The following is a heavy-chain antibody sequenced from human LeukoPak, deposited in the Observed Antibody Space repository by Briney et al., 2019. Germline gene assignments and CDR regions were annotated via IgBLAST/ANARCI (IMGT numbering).Heavy chain of an antibody. D-gene: IGHD1-7*01. Sequence: KPSETLSLTCTVSGGSISSSSYYWGWIRQPAGKGLEWIGRIYTSGSTNYNPSLKSRVTISVDTSKNQFSLKLSSVTAADTAVYYCARDLNWNYVYYFDYWGQGTLVTVSS. J-gene: IGHJ4*02. CDR3: ARDLNWNYVYYFDY. CDR1: GGSISSSSYY. CDR2: IYTSGST. V-gene: IGHV4-61*02.